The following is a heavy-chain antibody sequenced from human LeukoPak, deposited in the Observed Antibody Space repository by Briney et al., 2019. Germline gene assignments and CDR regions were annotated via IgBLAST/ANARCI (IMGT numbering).Heavy chain of an antibody. CDR1: GGSFSGYY. CDR3: ARGLSSSWLRV. Sequence: SETLSLTCAVYGGSFSGYYWSWIRQPPGKGLEWIGEINHSGSTNYNPSLKSRVTISVDTSKNQFSLNLSSVTAADTAVYYCARGLSSSWLRVWGQGTLVTVSS. J-gene: IGHJ4*02. V-gene: IGHV4-34*01. D-gene: IGHD6-13*01. CDR2: INHSGST.